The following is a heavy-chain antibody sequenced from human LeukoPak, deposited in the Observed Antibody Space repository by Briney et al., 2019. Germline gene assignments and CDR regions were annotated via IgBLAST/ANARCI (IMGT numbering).Heavy chain of an antibody. CDR3: ARDSVYGSGYPYYFDY. J-gene: IGHJ4*02. CDR2: IGGSGSAT. Sequence: GGSLRLSCEASGFIFSLYNMNWVRQAPGQGLEWVSSIGGSGSATFYADSVKGRFTISRDNAKNSLYLQMNSLGAEDTAVYYCARDSVYGSGYPYYFDYWGQGTLVAVSS. D-gene: IGHD3-3*01. CDR1: GFIFSLYN. V-gene: IGHV3-21*01.